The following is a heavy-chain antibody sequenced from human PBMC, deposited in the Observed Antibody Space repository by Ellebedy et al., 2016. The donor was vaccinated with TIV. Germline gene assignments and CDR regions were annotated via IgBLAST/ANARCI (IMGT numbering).Heavy chain of an antibody. D-gene: IGHD4-23*01. CDR3: ARDAAGNGGKLDY. V-gene: IGHV3-53*01. J-gene: IGHJ4*02. Sequence: GESLKISCAASGFTVSSNYMNWVRQAPGKGLEWVSVIYSGGDGGDTYYADSVKRRFTISRDNSKNTLYLQMNSLRAEDTAVYYCARDAAGNGGKLDYWGQGALVTVSS. CDR1: GFTVSSNY. CDR2: IYSGGDGGDT.